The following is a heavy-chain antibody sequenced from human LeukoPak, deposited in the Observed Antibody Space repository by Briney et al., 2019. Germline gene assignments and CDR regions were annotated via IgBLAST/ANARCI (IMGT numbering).Heavy chain of an antibody. CDR2: ISSSGSTI. J-gene: IGHJ4*02. CDR3: APIQAVAGTVDY. D-gene: IGHD6-19*01. CDR1: GFTFSSYS. V-gene: IGHV3-48*04. Sequence: GGSLRLSCAASGFTFSSYSMNWVRQAPGKGLEWVSSISSSGSTIYYADSVKGRFTISRDNAKNSLYLQMNSLRAEDTAVYYCAPIQAVAGTVDYWGQGTLVTVSS.